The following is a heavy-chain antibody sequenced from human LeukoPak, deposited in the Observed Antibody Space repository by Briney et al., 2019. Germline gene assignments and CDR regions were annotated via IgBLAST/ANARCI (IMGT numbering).Heavy chain of an antibody. Sequence: GGSLRLSCAASGFTVSSNYMSWVRQAPGKGLEWVSVIYSGGRTYYADSVKGRLTISRDNSENTLYLQMNSLRVEDTAVYYCARVPTGYSSAWYSFDYWGQGTLVTVSS. D-gene: IGHD6-19*01. CDR3: ARVPTGYSSAWYSFDY. CDR2: IYSGGRT. J-gene: IGHJ4*02. CDR1: GFTVSSNY. V-gene: IGHV3-66*01.